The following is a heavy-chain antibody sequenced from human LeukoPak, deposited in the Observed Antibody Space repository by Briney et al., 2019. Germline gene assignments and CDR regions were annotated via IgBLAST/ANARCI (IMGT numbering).Heavy chain of an antibody. Sequence: GGSLRLSCAASGFTFSSYAMSWVRQAPGKGLEWVSAISGSGGSTYYADSVKGRFTISRDNSKNTLYLQMNRLRAEDTAVYYCAKDSIPYDSSGYASDYWGQGTLVTVSS. J-gene: IGHJ4*02. V-gene: IGHV3-23*01. D-gene: IGHD3-22*01. CDR1: GFTFSSYA. CDR3: AKDSIPYDSSGYASDY. CDR2: ISGSGGST.